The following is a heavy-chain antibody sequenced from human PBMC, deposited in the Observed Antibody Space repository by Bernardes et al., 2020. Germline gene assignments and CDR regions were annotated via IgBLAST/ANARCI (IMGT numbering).Heavy chain of an antibody. CDR3: ARTPGGITMIVVVPPAYFDL. Sequence: SETLSLTCTVSGGSISSSSYYWGWIRHPPGKGLEWIGSIYYSWSTYYNPSLKSRVTISVDTSKNQFSLKLSSVTAADTAVYYCARTPGGITMIVVVPPAYFDLWGRGTLVTVSS. V-gene: IGHV4-39*01. CDR2: IYYSWST. J-gene: IGHJ2*01. CDR1: GGSISSSSYY. D-gene: IGHD3-22*01.